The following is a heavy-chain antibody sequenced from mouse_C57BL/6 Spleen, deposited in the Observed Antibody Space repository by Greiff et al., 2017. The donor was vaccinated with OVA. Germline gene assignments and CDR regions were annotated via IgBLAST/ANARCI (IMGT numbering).Heavy chain of an antibody. CDR1: GYSFTDYN. Sequence: EVQVVESGPELVKPGASVKISCKASGYSFTDYNMHWVKQSNGKSLEWIGVIYPNYGTTSYNQKFKGKATLTVDQSSSTAYMQRNSQTSEDSTEYYCARLDYSNYGYPYFDYWGKGTTLTVSS. J-gene: IGHJ2*01. CDR3: ARLDYSNYGYPYFDY. D-gene: IGHD2-5*01. V-gene: IGHV1-39*01. CDR2: IYPNYGTT.